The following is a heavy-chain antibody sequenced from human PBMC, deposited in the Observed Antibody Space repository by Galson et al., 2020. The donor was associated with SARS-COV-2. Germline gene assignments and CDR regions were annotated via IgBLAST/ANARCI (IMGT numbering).Heavy chain of an antibody. CDR2: ISSSSSYT. V-gene: IGHV3-11*06. CDR1: GFTFSDYY. CDR3: ARGGYGSDYGMDV. D-gene: IGHD5-18*01. J-gene: IGHJ6*02. Sequence: GGSLRLSCAASGFTFSDYYMSWIRQAPGKGLEWVSYISSSSSYTNYADSVKGRFTISRDNAKNSLYLQMNSLRAEDTAVYYCARGGYGSDYGMDVWGQGTTVTVSS.